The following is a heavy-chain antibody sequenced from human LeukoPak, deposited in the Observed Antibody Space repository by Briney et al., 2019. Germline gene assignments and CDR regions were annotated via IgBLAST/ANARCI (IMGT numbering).Heavy chain of an antibody. J-gene: IGHJ4*02. CDR3: ARGSEFFAY. V-gene: IGHV4-31*03. CDR2: IYYTGSA. Sequence: SETLSLTCTVSGDSITSSGSFWSWIRQHPGKGLEWVGYIYYTGSAYYNPSLKSRATISVDTSKNQFSLKLSSVTAADTAVYYCARGSEFFAYWGQGTLVIVSS. D-gene: IGHD3-10*01. CDR1: GDSITSSGSF.